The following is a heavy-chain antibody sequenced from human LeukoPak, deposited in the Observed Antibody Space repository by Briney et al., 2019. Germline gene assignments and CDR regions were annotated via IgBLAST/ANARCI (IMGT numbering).Heavy chain of an antibody. D-gene: IGHD3-10*01. Sequence: GGSLRLSCTASGFTFSNYWMTEVRQSPGKGLEGVANIKYDGSNKYHVDSARFTISKDNAKNSLYLQMTGLRAEDTAVYYCARGGHRQKEFWGQGTLVTVSS. CDR1: GFTFSNYW. CDR3: ARGGHRQKEF. CDR2: IKYDGSNK. V-gene: IGHV3-7*01. J-gene: IGHJ4*02.